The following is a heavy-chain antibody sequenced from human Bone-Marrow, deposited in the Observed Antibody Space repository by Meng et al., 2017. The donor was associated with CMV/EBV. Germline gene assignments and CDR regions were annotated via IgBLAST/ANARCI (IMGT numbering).Heavy chain of an antibody. D-gene: IGHD3-16*01. CDR3: ARMGASFYYWDVDD. V-gene: IGHV3-7*01. CDR1: GFTFSSNA. J-gene: IGHJ6*02. Sequence: GESLKISCAASGFTFSSNAMSWVRQAPGKGLELVANIKQDGSEKYYVDSVKGRFTISRDNAKNSLYLQMNSLRAEDTAVYYCARMGASFYYWDVDDWGQGTTVTVSS. CDR2: IKQDGSEK.